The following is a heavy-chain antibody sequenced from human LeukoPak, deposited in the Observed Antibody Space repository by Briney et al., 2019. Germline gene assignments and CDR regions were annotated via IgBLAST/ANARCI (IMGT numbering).Heavy chain of an antibody. Sequence: SETLSLTCTVSGGSISSYYWSWIRQPPGKGLEWIGYIYYSGSTNYNPSLKSRVTISVDTSKNQFPLKLSSVTAADTAVYYCARGFNYYDSSGYYYIDAFDIWGQGTMVTVSS. CDR1: GGSISSYY. CDR2: IYYSGST. D-gene: IGHD3-22*01. CDR3: ARGFNYYDSSGYYYIDAFDI. J-gene: IGHJ3*02. V-gene: IGHV4-59*01.